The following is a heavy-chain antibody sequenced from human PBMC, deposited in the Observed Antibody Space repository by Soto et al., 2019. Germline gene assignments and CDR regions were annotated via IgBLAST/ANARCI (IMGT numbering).Heavy chain of an antibody. Sequence: PGGSLRLSCAASGFTFSSYAVSWVRQAPGKGLEWVSAISGSGGSTYYADSVKGRFTISRDNSKNTLYLQMNSLRAEDTAVYYCAKGGSYDSSGYYPFGYYYYGMDVWGQGTTVTVSS. CDR1: GFTFSSYA. CDR3: AKGGSYDSSGYYPFGYYYYGMDV. J-gene: IGHJ6*02. D-gene: IGHD3-22*01. CDR2: ISGSGGST. V-gene: IGHV3-23*01.